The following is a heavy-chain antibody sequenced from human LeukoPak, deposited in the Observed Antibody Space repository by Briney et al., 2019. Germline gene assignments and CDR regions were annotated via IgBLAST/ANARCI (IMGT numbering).Heavy chain of an antibody. CDR2: IYDIGNT. D-gene: IGHD1-14*01. V-gene: IGHV3-53*01. Sequence: GGFLRLSCAVSGFTDSSNYMSWVRQAPGKGLEWVSVIYDIGNTYYADSVKGRFTISRDTSKHTVYLPMNSLRAKDTAVYYCARGGMRSPYDCWGQGALVTVSS. CDR1: GFTDSSNY. CDR3: ARGGMRSPYDC. J-gene: IGHJ4*02.